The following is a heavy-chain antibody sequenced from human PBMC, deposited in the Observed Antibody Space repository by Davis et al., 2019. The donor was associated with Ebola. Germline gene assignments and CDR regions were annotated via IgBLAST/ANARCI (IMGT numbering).Heavy chain of an antibody. V-gene: IGHV3-23*01. Sequence: PGGSLRLSCAASGFTFSSYAMSWVRQAPGKGLEWVSAISGSGGSTYYADSVKGRFTISRDNSKNTLYLQMNSLRAEDTAVYYCAKGLGFLEWFDDAFDIWGQGTMVTVSS. CDR3: AKGLGFLEWFDDAFDI. CDR2: ISGSGGST. CDR1: GFTFSSYA. D-gene: IGHD3-3*01. J-gene: IGHJ3*02.